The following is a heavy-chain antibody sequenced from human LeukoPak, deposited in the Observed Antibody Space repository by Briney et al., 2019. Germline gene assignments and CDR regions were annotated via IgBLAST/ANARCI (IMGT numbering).Heavy chain of an antibody. CDR2: IYPRDSDT. Sequence: GESLKISCKASGYSFTTHWIGWVRQMPGKGLEWMGIIYPRDSDTRYSPSFQGQVTISADKSISTAYLQWSSLKASDTAMYYCARHVGSSGWYWGQGTLVTVSS. CDR3: ARHVGSSGWY. V-gene: IGHV5-51*01. D-gene: IGHD6-19*01. CDR1: GYSFTTHW. J-gene: IGHJ4*02.